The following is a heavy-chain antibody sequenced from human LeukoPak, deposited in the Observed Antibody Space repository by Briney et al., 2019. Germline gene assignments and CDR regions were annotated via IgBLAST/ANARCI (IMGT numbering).Heavy chain of an antibody. Sequence: SVKVSCKASGGTFRNYAISWVRQAPGQGLEWMGGIIPMFRTANYAQKIQGRVTMTADKSTNTAYLEISSLTSDDTAVYYCARCSPGDSSNFYAVLQYWGQGTQVTVST. V-gene: IGHV1-69*06. CDR2: IIPMFRTA. D-gene: IGHD3-22*01. CDR1: GGTFRNYA. CDR3: ARCSPGDSSNFYAVLQY. J-gene: IGHJ4*02.